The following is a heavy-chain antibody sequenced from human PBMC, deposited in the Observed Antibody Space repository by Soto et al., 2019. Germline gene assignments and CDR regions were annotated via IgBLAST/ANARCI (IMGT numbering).Heavy chain of an antibody. V-gene: IGHV1-69*12. Sequence: QVQLVQSGAEVKKPGSSVKVSCRTSGGTFKNYGFSWVRQAPGQGLEWMGGIIPMFGIANYGQIFQGRLTMIAGESTSPAYRELSSLKPEDTAVYYCAGEGGGTGLHFWGQGTLVIVSS. CDR1: GGTFKNYG. CDR2: IIPMFGIA. J-gene: IGHJ4*02. CDR3: AGEGGGTGLHF. D-gene: IGHD1-1*01.